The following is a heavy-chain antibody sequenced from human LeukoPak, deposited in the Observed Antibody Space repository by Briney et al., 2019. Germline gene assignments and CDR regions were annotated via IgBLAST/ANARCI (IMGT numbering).Heavy chain of an antibody. D-gene: IGHD5-12*01. V-gene: IGHV3-74*01. CDR1: GFTFSRYR. J-gene: IGHJ4*02. Sequence: PGGSLRLSCAASGFTFSRYRMHWVRQAPGKGLVWVSRINSDGSSTNYADSVKGRFTISRDNAKNTLYLQMNSLRAEDTAVYYCARVEGSGYDLDYWGQGTLVTVSS. CDR3: ARVEGSGYDLDY. CDR2: INSDGSST.